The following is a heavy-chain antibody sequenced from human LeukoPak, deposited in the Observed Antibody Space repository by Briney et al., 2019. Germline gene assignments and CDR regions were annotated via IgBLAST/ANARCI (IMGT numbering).Heavy chain of an antibody. V-gene: IGHV4-34*01. CDR1: GGSLSGYY. J-gene: IGHJ6*02. D-gene: IGHD2-2*01. CDR3: ARADYCSSTSCYGGAYYGMDV. Sequence: SETLSLTCAVYGGSLSGYYWSWIRQPPGKGLEWIGEINHSGSTNYNPSLKSRVTISVDTSKNQFSLKLSSVTAADTAVYYCARADYCSSTSCYGGAYYGMDVWGQGTTVTVSS. CDR2: INHSGST.